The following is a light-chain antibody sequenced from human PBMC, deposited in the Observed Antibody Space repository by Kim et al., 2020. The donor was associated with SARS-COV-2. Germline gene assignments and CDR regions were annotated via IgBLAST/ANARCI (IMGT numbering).Light chain of an antibody. V-gene: IGKV1-6*01. J-gene: IGKJ2*01. CDR2: AAS. CDR1: QGIRND. Sequence: AIQMTQSPSSLSASVGDRVTITCRASQGIRNDLGWYQQKPGKAPKLLIYAASSLQSGVPSRFSGGGSGTDFTLTISGLQPADFATYYCLHDYSYPRTFGQGTKVDIK. CDR3: LHDYSYPRT.